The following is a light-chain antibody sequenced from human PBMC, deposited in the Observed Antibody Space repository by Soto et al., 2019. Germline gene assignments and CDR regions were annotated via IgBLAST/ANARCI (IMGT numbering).Light chain of an antibody. CDR2: GAS. Sequence: EIALTQSPGTLSLTPGERATLSSRASRSVSSNLAWYQQKPGQAPRLLIYGASTRATGIPARFSGSGSGTDFTLTLSSLEPEDFAVYYCQQRSNWPPITFGQGTRLEIK. CDR1: RSVSSN. J-gene: IGKJ5*01. V-gene: IGKV3-11*01. CDR3: QQRSNWPPIT.